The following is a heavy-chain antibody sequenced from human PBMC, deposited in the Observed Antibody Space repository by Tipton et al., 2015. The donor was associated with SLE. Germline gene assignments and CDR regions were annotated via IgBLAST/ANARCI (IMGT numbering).Heavy chain of an antibody. D-gene: IGHD3-16*01. J-gene: IGHJ4*02. CDR2: IKEDGSEK. CDR1: GFTFSNYW. V-gene: IGHV3-7*01. CDR3: VREIGGGGSY. Sequence: QLVQSGGDLVQPGGSLRLSCTASGFTFSNYWMTWVRQAPGKGLEWVANIKEDGSEKYYVGSVKGRFTISRDSATNSLYLQMNSLRAEDTALYYCVREIGGGGSYWGQGTLVTVSS.